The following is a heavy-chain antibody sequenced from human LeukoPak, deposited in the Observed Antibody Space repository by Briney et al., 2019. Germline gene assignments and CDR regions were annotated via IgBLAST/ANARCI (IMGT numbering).Heavy chain of an antibody. J-gene: IGHJ4*02. CDR2: IIPIFGIA. CDR1: GGTFSSYA. Sequence: SVKVSCKASGGTFSSYAINWVRQAPGQGLEWMGRIIPIFGIANYAQKFQGRVTITADKSTSTAYMELSSLRSEDTVVYYCARELNYDSSGYYFDYWGQGTLVTVSS. V-gene: IGHV1-69*04. D-gene: IGHD3-22*01. CDR3: ARELNYDSSGYYFDY.